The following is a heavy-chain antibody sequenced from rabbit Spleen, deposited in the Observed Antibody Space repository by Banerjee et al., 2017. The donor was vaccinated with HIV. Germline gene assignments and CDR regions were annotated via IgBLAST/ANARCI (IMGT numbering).Heavy chain of an antibody. CDR3: ARGSATMTMVITGYYLTL. Sequence: QEQLKETGGGLVQPGGSLKLSCKASGFDFNNYGVSWVRQAPGKGLEWIGYIEPIFGNTYYANWVNGRFTISSHNAQNTLYLQMTSLTAADTATYFCARGSATMTMVITGYYLTLWGPGTLVTVS. CDR1: GFDFNNYG. V-gene: IGHV1S47*01. D-gene: IGHD2-1*01. J-gene: IGHJ4*01. CDR2: IEPIFGNT.